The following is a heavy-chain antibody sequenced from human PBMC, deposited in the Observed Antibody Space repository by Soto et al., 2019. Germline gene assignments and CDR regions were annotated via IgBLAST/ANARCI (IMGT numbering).Heavy chain of an antibody. V-gene: IGHV3-33*03. J-gene: IGHJ4*02. CDR1: GFIFNEYG. CDR3: ARWGCIGSNCNLNQRSFDL. CDR2: IWYDGSNK. Sequence: QVQLVESGGGVVQPGRSLRLSCAASGFIFNEYGMHWVRQAPGKGLEWVAVIWYDGSNKYYADSVKGRFTFSRDNSKNTMSLQMDRLRVEDTAVYYCARWGCIGSNCNLNQRSFDLWGQGTLVTVSS. D-gene: IGHD2-15*01.